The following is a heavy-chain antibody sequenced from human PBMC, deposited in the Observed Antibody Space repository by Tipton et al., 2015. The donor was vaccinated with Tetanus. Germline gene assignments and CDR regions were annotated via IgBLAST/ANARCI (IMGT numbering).Heavy chain of an antibody. CDR1: GISIRSSTYF. Sequence: LSLTCAVSGISIRSSTYFWGWIRQPPGKGLEWISSISSTSGYIYYADSMKGRFTISRDNAKNSLYLQMNSLRAEDTAVFYCASGSALDYWGQGSLVSVSS. D-gene: IGHD6-25*01. V-gene: IGHV3-21*01. CDR2: ISSTSGYI. J-gene: IGHJ4*02. CDR3: ASGSALDY.